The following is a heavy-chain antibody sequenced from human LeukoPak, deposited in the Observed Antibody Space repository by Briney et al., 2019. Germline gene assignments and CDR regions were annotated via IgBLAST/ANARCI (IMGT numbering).Heavy chain of an antibody. D-gene: IGHD3-10*01. CDR2: IYSDGST. V-gene: IGHV3-53*01. CDR3: AKVVYYYGPVGYFDY. J-gene: IGHJ4*02. CDR1: GFIVSGDH. Sequence: GGSLRLSCAVAGFIVSGDHMNWVRQVPGKGPEWVSVIYSDGSTYYADSVKGRFTISRDNSKNTLYLQMNSLRAEDTAVYYCAKVVYYYGPVGYFDYWGQGTLVTVSS.